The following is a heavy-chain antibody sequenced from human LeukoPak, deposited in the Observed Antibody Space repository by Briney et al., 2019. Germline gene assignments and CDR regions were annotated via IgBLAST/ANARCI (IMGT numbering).Heavy chain of an antibody. D-gene: IGHD5-12*01. CDR3: ARGYGDNSGAWINR. Sequence: PGGSLTLSCGASVFNISTNYLSGVRQAPGKGLEWVSVIYSGGRTYYADSVKGRLTISRDNSNSTLYLHISGLRDEDTAGYYCARGYGDNSGAWINRGGQGTLVTVSS. V-gene: IGHV3-53*01. CDR1: VFNISTNY. J-gene: IGHJ4*02. CDR2: IYSGGRT.